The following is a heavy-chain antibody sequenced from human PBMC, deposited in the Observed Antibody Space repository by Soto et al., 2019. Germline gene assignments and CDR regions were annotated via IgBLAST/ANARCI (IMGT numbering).Heavy chain of an antibody. CDR2: IYYSGST. V-gene: IGHV4-4*01. CDR1: GGSISSGDW. Sequence: PSETLSLTCAVSGGSISSGDWCWSWVRQSPGKGLEWIGEIYYSGSTTYNPSLKSRVTISADKSENQFSLRLSSVTAADTAVYCGARRGCDSIFGSLDYWGQDTLVTVSS. D-gene: IGHD2-21*02. CDR3: ARRGCDSIFGSLDY. J-gene: IGHJ4*02.